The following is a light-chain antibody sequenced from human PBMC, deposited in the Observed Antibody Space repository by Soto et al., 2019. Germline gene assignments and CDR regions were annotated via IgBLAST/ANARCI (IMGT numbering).Light chain of an antibody. J-gene: IGKJ2*01. CDR2: GAS. Sequence: EIVMTQSPATLSVSPGERATLSCRASQSVSSNLAWYQQKPGQAPRLLIYGASTRATGIPAGFSGSGSGTEFTLTISSLQSEDFALYYCQQYNNWPPYTFGQGTKLEIK. CDR3: QQYNNWPPYT. CDR1: QSVSSN. V-gene: IGKV3-15*01.